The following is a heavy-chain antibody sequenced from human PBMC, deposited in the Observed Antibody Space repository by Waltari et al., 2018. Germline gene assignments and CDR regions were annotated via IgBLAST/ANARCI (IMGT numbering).Heavy chain of an antibody. Sequence: QVQLVQSGAEVKKPGASVKVSCTASGYTFNSFGISCVRQAPGQGLEWMGWIRAYNANTNYAQKFQGRVTMTTDTSTRTAYMELRSLRSADTAVYYCARDYGSGYGLFDYWGQGTLVTVSS. D-gene: IGHD3-10*01. V-gene: IGHV1-18*01. CDR3: ARDYGSGYGLFDY. J-gene: IGHJ4*02. CDR1: GYTFNSFG. CDR2: IRAYNANT.